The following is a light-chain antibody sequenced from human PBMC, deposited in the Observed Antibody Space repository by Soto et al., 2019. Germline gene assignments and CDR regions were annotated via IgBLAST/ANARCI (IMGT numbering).Light chain of an antibody. CDR2: EGN. CDR3: AAWDVSVTGVV. CDR1: SDVVGNYNL. Sequence: QSVLTQPASVSGSPGQSITISCTGTSDVVGNYNLVSWYQQHPGKAPKLIIYEGNKRPSGVSNRFSGSKSGTSASLAISGLQSEDEADYYCAAWDVSVTGVVFGGGTQLTVL. V-gene: IGLV2-14*02. J-gene: IGLJ7*01.